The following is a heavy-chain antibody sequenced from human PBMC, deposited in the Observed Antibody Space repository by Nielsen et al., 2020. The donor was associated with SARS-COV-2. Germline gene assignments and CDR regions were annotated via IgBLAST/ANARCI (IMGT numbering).Heavy chain of an antibody. CDR3: ARDLVAPGNPDYYDYGLDV. V-gene: IGHV3-66*01. CDR2: IYVGGNK. CDR1: GFTVSANY. D-gene: IGHD1-1*01. Sequence: GESLKISCAASGFTVSANYMAWVRQAPGKGLEWISSIYVGGNKYYADSVRGRFTISRDTSKNTVYLQMSSLRADDTALYYCARDLVAPGNPDYYDYGLDVWGQGTSVTVFS. J-gene: IGHJ6*02.